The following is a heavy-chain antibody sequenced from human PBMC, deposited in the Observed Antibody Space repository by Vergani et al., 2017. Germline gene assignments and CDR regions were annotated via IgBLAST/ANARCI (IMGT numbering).Heavy chain of an antibody. J-gene: IGHJ5*02. CDR2: ISASNGNT. CDR1: GYTFTTYG. V-gene: IGHV1-18*01. Sequence: QVQLVQSGTEVKKPGASVKVSCKASGYTFTTYGISWVRQAPGQGLEWMGWISASNGNTNYAQKLLGRVTMTTDRSTSTAYMELRSLRSDDTAVYYCARETPYYYDSSGYYYDWFDPWGQGTLVTVSS. D-gene: IGHD3-22*01. CDR3: ARETPYYYDSSGYYYDWFDP.